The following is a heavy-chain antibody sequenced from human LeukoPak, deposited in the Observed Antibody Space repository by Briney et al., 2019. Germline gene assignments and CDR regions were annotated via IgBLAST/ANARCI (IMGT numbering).Heavy chain of an antibody. J-gene: IGHJ4*02. CDR2: IHDRGST. V-gene: IGHV4-59*08. CDR3: TRVTPGGLCDY. Sequence: PSDTLSLTCTVWGGPISGYYWSWIPRPPGKGLEWIGDIHDRGSTNYNPSHKSRVTISIDTSKNHFSLKLSSVTAADTAVYYCTRVTPGGLCDYWGQGAQVTVSS. CDR1: GGPISGYY. D-gene: IGHD2-21*02.